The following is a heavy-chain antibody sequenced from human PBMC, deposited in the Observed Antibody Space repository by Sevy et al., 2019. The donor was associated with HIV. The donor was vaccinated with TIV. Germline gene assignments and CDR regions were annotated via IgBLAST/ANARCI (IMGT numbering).Heavy chain of an antibody. CDR1: GFTFSNYG. CDR2: IAYDGSNK. J-gene: IGHJ6*02. CDR3: AKEKELDTMNYGMDV. Sequence: GGSLRLSCTASGFTFSNYGMQWVRQAPGKGLEWVAVIAYDGSNKYYADSVKGRFTISRDNSKLTLYLQMNSLRAEDTAVYYCAKEKELDTMNYGMDVWGQGTTVTVSS. D-gene: IGHD5-18*01. V-gene: IGHV3-30*18.